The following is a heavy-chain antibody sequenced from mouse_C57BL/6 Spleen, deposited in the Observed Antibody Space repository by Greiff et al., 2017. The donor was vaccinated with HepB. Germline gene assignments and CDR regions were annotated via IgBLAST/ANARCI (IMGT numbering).Heavy chain of an antibody. D-gene: IGHD1-1*01. CDR1: GYTFTSYW. Sequence: QVQLQQPGAELVKPGASVKMSCKASGYTFTSYWITWVKQRPGQGLEWIGDIYPGSGSTNYNEKFKSKATLTVDTSSSTAYMQLSSLTSEDSAVYYCARRGTTVVGSYFDYWGQGTTLTVSS. J-gene: IGHJ2*01. V-gene: IGHV1-55*01. CDR2: IYPGSGST. CDR3: ARRGTTVVGSYFDY.